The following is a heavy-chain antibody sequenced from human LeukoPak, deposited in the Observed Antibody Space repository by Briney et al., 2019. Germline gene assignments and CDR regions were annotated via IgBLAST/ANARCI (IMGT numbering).Heavy chain of an antibody. CDR2: IYPGDSDT. CDR1: GYSFTNYW. D-gene: IGHD2-8*01. Sequence: GEALKISRKGSGYSFTNYWIAWVRQMPGEGLEWMGIIYPGDSDTRYSPSFQGQVTISADKSISTAYLQWSSLKASDAAMYFCARQPTNGPFNHWGQGTLVTVSS. CDR3: ARQPTNGPFNH. V-gene: IGHV5-51*01. J-gene: IGHJ4*02.